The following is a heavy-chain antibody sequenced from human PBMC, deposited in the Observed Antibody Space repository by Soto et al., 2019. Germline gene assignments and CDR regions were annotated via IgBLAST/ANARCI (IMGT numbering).Heavy chain of an antibody. CDR1: ALTYVNAW. J-gene: IGHJ6*02. Sequence: PGGSLRLSCTASALTYVNAWMNWVRQAPGKGLEWVGRIKRTSDCGTTDYAAPVKGRFTISKDDSKNTVYLQMNSLRSEDTALYYCTEDRAYTTDYGIDVWGQXPTVTVSS. V-gene: IGHV3-15*07. CDR3: TEDRAYTTDYGIDV. CDR2: IKRTSDCGTT. D-gene: IGHD1-26*01.